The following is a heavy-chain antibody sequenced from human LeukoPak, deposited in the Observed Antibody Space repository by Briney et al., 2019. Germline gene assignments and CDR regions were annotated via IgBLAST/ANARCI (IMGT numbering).Heavy chain of an antibody. Sequence: PSETLSLTCSVSGGSISTYYWTWIRQPPGKGLEWIGYIDYSGSTGYNPSLKSRVTISVDTSKNQFSLKLSSVTAADTAVYYCARDSGPNYYYYGMDVWGQGTTVTVSS. CDR3: ARDSGPNYYYYGMDV. CDR2: IDYSGST. D-gene: IGHD3-10*01. J-gene: IGHJ6*02. V-gene: IGHV4-59*01. CDR1: GGSISTYY.